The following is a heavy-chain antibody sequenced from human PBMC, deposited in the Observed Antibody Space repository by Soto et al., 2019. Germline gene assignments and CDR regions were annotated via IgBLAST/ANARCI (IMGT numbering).Heavy chain of an antibody. Sequence: SQTLSLTCAISGDSVSSNSAGWNWIRQSPSRGLEWLGRTYYRSEWFNEYAVSVKSRITINPDTSRNQISLQLNSVTPEDTAIYHCARDTDLAYWGRGPQVTVYS. CDR2: TYYRSEWFN. J-gene: IGHJ4*01. D-gene: IGHD3-10*01. CDR3: ARDTDLAY. CDR1: GDSVSSNSAG. V-gene: IGHV6-1*01.